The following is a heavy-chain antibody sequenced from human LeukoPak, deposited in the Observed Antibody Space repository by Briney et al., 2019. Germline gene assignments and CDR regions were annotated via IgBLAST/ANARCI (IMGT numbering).Heavy chain of an antibody. D-gene: IGHD2-2*01. CDR2: IYYSGGT. Sequence: PSQTLSLACTVSGGSISSGGYYWSWIRQHPGKGLEWIGYIYYSGGTYYNPSLKSRVTISVDTSKNQFSLKLSSVTAADTAVYYCARDLRSSTSCYSDVWGQGTTVTVSS. CDR1: GGSISSGGYY. V-gene: IGHV4-31*03. CDR3: ARDLRSSTSCYSDV. J-gene: IGHJ6*02.